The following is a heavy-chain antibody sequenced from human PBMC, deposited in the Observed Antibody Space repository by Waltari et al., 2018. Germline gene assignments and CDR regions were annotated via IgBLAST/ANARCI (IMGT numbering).Heavy chain of an antibody. D-gene: IGHD2-8*02. CDR2: INPSGGST. CDR3: ARGVRDCTGGVCQINWFDP. Sequence: QVQLVQSGAEVKKPGASVKVSCKASGYTFTSYYMHWVRQAPGQGLEWMGIINPSGGSTSYAQKFQVRVTMTRDTSTSTVYMELSSLRSEDTAVYYCARGVRDCTGGVCQINWFDPWGQGTLVTVSS. J-gene: IGHJ5*02. CDR1: GYTFTSYY. V-gene: IGHV1-46*01.